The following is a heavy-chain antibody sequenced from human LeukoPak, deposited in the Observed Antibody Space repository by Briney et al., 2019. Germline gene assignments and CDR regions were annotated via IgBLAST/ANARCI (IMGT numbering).Heavy chain of an antibody. V-gene: IGHV4-34*01. CDR3: ARLPYDYVWGSYRRGCYFDY. CDR2: INHSGST. CDR1: GGSFSGYY. Sequence: SETLSLTCAVYGGSFSGYYWSWIRQPPGKGLEWIGEINHSGSTNYNPSLKSRVTISVDTSKNQFSLKLSSVTAADPAVYYCARLPYDYVWGSYRRGCYFDYWGQGTLVTVSS. D-gene: IGHD3-16*02. J-gene: IGHJ4*02.